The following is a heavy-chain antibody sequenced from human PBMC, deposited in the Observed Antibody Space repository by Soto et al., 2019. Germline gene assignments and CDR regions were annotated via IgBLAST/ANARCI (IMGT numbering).Heavy chain of an antibody. V-gene: IGHV3-30-3*01. CDR2: ISYDGSNK. J-gene: IGHJ4*02. D-gene: IGHD2-15*01. Sequence: QVQLVESVGGMVQPGRSLRRSCAASGFTFSSYAMHWVRQAPGKGLEWVAVISYDGSNKYYADSVKGRFTISRDNSKNTLYLQMNSLRAEYTAVYYCARVPSSSGRAHFDYWGQGTLVTVSS. CDR1: GFTFSSYA. CDR3: ARVPSSSGRAHFDY.